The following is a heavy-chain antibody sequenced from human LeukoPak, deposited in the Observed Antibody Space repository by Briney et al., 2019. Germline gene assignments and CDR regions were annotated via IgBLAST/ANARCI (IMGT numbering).Heavy chain of an antibody. CDR2: IYYCGST. D-gene: IGHD3-10*01. J-gene: IGHJ5*02. V-gene: IGHV4-31*03. CDR1: GGSISSGGYY. CDR3: ARRITMVRGVIIMNWFDP. Sequence: SETLSLTCTVSGGSISSGGYYWSWIRQHPGKGLEWIGYIYYCGSTYYNPSLKSRVTISVDTSKNQFSLKLSSVTAADTAVYYCARRITMVRGVIIMNWFDPWGQGTLVTVSS.